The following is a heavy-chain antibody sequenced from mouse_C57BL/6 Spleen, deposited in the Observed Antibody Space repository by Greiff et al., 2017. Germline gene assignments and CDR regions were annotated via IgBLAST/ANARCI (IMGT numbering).Heavy chain of an antibody. Sequence: QVQLQQPGAELVKPGASVKLSCKASGYTFTSYWMHWVKQRPGQGLEWIGMIHPNSGSTNYNEKFKSKATLTVDKSSSTAYMQLSSLTSEDSAVYYCARDRIYYDCPWFAYWGQGTLVTVSA. J-gene: IGHJ3*01. CDR3: ARDRIYYDCPWFAY. V-gene: IGHV1-64*01. CDR2: IHPNSGST. D-gene: IGHD2-4*01. CDR1: GYTFTSYW.